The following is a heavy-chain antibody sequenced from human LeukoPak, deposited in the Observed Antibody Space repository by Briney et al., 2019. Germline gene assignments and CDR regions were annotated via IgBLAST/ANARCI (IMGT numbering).Heavy chain of an antibody. CDR3: ARGVAAAGTWSFDY. CDR2: ISYDGSNK. CDR1: GIKFSYSA. J-gene: IGHJ4*02. D-gene: IGHD6-13*01. Sequence: PGRSLRLTCAASGIKFSYSAMHGVRQPPGKGLQSVALISYDGSNKDYVDSVKGRFNISRDNSKNTLYLQMNSLRPEDTAIYYCARGVAAAGTWSFDYWGQGSLVTVSS. V-gene: IGHV3-30*03.